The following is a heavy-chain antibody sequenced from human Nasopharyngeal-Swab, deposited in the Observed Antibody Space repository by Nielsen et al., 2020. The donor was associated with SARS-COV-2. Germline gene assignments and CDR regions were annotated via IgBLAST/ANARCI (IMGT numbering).Heavy chain of an antibody. CDR1: GFTFSDYY. J-gene: IGHJ3*02. V-gene: IGHV3-11*01. CDR3: AKDMGAVAGHDAFDI. CDR2: ISTSGRTT. D-gene: IGHD6-19*01. Sequence: GESLKISCAASGFTFSDYYMAWVRQAPGKGLEWLSYISTSGRTTDSADSVKGRFTISRDNANNLLFLQMNSLGGEDTAVYYCAKDMGAVAGHDAFDIWGQGTMVTVSS.